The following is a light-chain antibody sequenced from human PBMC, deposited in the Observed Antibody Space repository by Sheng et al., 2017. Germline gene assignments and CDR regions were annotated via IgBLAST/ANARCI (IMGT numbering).Light chain of an antibody. V-gene: IGKV3-20*01. CDR3: QQYGSSPRT. CDR1: QSVSSN. Sequence: EIVMTQSPATLSVSPGHRATLSCRASQSVSSNLAWYQQKPGQAPRLLIYDISTRATGIPDRFSGSGSGTDFTLTISRLEPEDFAVYYCQQYGSSPRTFGGGTKVEIK. CDR2: DIS. J-gene: IGKJ4*01.